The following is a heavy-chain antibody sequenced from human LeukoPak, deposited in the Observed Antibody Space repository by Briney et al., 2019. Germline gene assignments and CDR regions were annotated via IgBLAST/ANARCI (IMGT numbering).Heavy chain of an antibody. CDR2: INPNRGGT. CDR3: ARCSSGYCYFDY. V-gene: IGHV1-2*06. Sequence: ASVKVSCKASGYTFTGYYMHWVRQAPGQGLEWMGRINPNRGGTNYAQKFQGRVTMTRDTSISTAYMELSRLRSDDTAVNYCARCSSGYCYFDYWGQGTLVTVSS. D-gene: IGHD3-22*01. J-gene: IGHJ4*02. CDR1: GYTFTGYY.